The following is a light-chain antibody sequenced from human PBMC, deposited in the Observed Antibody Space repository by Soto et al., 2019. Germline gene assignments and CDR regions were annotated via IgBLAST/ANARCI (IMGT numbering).Light chain of an antibody. Sequence: LNQAAYVYGSPRRSLTITKKETSSDVGGYNYVSWYQQHPGKAPKLMIYDVTNRPSGVSNRFSGSKSGNTASLTISGLQAEDEADYYCSFYTSSSTYVFGTGTKVTVL. V-gene: IGLV2-14*01. J-gene: IGLJ1*01. CDR2: DVT. CDR3: SFYTSSSTYV. CDR1: SSDVGGYNY.